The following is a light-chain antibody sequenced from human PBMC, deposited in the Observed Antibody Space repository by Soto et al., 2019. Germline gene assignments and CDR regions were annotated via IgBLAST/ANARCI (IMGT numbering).Light chain of an antibody. CDR3: QQYGSLPWT. CDR1: QSVSSSY. J-gene: IGKJ1*01. CDR2: GAS. Sequence: EIVLTQSPGTLSLSPGERATLSCRASQSVSSSYLAWYQQKPGQAPRLLICGASSRATGIPDRFSGSGSGTDFTLTISRLEPEDFAVYYCQQYGSLPWTFGQGTKVDIK. V-gene: IGKV3-20*01.